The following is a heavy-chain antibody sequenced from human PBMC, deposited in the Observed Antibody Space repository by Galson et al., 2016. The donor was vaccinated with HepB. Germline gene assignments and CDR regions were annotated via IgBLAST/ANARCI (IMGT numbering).Heavy chain of an antibody. Sequence: ETLSLTCVVSGGSISSDNWWSWVRQPPGKGLEWIGEIHHSGSTNYNPSLKSRVSMSVDKSKNQFSLSLSAVTAADTAVYYCVRDIMVRGENYYYGMDVWGQGTTVTVSS. D-gene: IGHD3-10*01. CDR3: VRDIMVRGENYYYGMDV. CDR1: GGSISSDNW. J-gene: IGHJ6*02. V-gene: IGHV4-4*02. CDR2: IHHSGST.